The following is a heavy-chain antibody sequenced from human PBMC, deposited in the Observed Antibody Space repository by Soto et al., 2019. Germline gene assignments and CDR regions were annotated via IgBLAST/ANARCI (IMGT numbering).Heavy chain of an antibody. CDR3: ARGVGSSPPQY. V-gene: IGHV4-59*02. D-gene: IGHD1-26*01. CDR2: IYASGSP. CDR1: GGSVSVYY. Sequence: ESLSLTCTISGGSVSVYYGSWIRQSTGQGLEWIGYIYASGSPYYNPSLRSRVTISADTSKSQISLKLTSPTAADTAVYYCARGVGSSPPQYWGRGTLVTVSS. J-gene: IGHJ4*02.